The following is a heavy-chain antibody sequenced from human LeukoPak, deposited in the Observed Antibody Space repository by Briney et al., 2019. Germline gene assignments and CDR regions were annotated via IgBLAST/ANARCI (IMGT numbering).Heavy chain of an antibody. J-gene: IGHJ4*02. D-gene: IGHD4/OR15-4a*01. Sequence: SETLSHTCAVYGGSFSGYYWSWIRQPPGKGLEWIGEINHSGSTNYNPSLKSRVTISVDTSKNQFSLKLSSVTAADTAVYYCARGYANYWGLGYFDYWGQGTLVTVSS. CDR2: INHSGST. CDR3: ARGYANYWGLGYFDY. V-gene: IGHV4-34*01. CDR1: GGSFSGYY.